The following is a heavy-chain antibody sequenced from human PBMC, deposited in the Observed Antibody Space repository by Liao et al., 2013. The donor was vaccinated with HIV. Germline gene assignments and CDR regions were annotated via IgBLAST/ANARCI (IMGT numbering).Heavy chain of an antibody. CDR2: INHGGST. D-gene: IGHD2-21*01. V-gene: IGHV4-34*10. Sequence: QVQLQESGPGLVKPSETLSLTCAVYGGSFSGYYWSWIRQPPGKGLEWIGEINHGGSTNYNPSLKSRITISVDTSKNQSSLKLTSVTAADTAVYYCARTGYCGGESCYGWCFWYFDLWGRGTRVTVSS. CDR3: ARTGYCGGESCYGWCFWYFDL. CDR1: GGSFSGYY. J-gene: IGHJ2*01.